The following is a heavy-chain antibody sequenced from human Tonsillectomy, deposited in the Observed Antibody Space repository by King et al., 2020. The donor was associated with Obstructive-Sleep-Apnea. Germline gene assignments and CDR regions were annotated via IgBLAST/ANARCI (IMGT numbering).Heavy chain of an antibody. Sequence: TLKESGPTLVKPTQTLTLTCTFSGFSLTTSGVGVGWIRQPPGKALEWLALIYWDDDKRYSPSLKNRLTIAKDTSKNQVVLTMTNMDPVDTGTYYCAHRYGSGWYDYWGQGTLVTVSS. D-gene: IGHD6-19*01. CDR3: AHRYGSGWYDY. CDR1: GFSLTTSGVG. CDR2: IYWDDDK. V-gene: IGHV2-5*02. J-gene: IGHJ4*02.